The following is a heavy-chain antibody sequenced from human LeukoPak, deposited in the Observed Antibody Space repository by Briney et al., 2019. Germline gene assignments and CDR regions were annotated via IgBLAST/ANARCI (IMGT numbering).Heavy chain of an antibody. CDR2: MNPNSGNT. D-gene: IGHD2-2*02. CDR1: GYTFTSYD. Sequence: ASVKVSCKASGYTFTSYDINWVRQSTGQGLAWMGWMNPNSGNTGYAQKFQGSVTITRNTSISTAYMELSSLRSEDTAVYYCARCPGQYQLLYRRYYYYGMDVWGLGTTVTVSS. J-gene: IGHJ6*02. V-gene: IGHV1-8*01. CDR3: ARCPGQYQLLYRRYYYYGMDV.